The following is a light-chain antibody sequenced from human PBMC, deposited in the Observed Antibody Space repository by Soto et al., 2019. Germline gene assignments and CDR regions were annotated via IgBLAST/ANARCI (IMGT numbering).Light chain of an antibody. J-gene: IGKJ2*01. V-gene: IGKV3D-15*01. CDR3: QQYNNWPYT. CDR2: GAS. CDR1: QSVSSS. Sequence: EIVLIQSPATLSLSPGERATLSCRASQSVSSSLAWYQQNPGQAPRLLIDGASTRATGIPARFSGSGSGTEFTLTISSLQSEDFAVYYCQQYNNWPYTFGQGTKVDIK.